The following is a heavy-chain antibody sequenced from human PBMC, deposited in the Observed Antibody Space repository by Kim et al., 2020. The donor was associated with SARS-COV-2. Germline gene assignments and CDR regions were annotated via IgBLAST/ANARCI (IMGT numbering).Heavy chain of an antibody. CDR2: ST. V-gene: IGHV3-66*01. D-gene: IGHD3-3*01. Sequence: STYAADAVKGRFTISTDNSKNTLYLQRNSLRAEDTAVYYCARDYGDFYFDYWGQGTLVTVSS. J-gene: IGHJ4*02. CDR3: ARDYGDFYFDY.